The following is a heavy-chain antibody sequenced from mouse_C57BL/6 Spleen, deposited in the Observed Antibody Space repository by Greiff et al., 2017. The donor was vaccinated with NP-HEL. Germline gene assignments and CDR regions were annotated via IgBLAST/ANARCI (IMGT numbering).Heavy chain of an antibody. V-gene: IGHV1-55*01. J-gene: IGHJ4*01. CDR2: IYPGSGST. D-gene: IGHD2-1*01. Sequence: QVQLKQPGAELVKPGASVKMSCKASGYTFTSYWITWVKQRPGQGLEWIGDIYPGSGSTNYNEKFKSKATLTVDTSSSTAYMQLSSLTSEDSAVYYCARRDGNYPYYYAMDYWGQGTSVTVSS. CDR3: ARRDGNYPYYYAMDY. CDR1: GYTFTSYW.